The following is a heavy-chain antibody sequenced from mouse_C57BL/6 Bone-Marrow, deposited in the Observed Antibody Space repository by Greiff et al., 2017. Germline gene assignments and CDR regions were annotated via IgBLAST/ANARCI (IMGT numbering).Heavy chain of an antibody. CDR3: ARENWVYFDY. CDR2: INPGSGGT. D-gene: IGHD4-1*01. J-gene: IGHJ2*01. Sequence: VKLQESGAELVRPGTSVKVSCKASGYAFTNYLIEWVKQRPGQGLEWIGVINPGSGGTNYNEKFKGKATLTADKSSSTAYMQLSSLTSEDSAVYFCARENWVYFDYWGQGTTLTVSS. V-gene: IGHV1-54*01. CDR1: GYAFTNYL.